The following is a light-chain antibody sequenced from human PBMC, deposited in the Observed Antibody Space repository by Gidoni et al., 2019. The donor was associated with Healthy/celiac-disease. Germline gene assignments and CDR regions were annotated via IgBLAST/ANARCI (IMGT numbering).Light chain of an antibody. CDR3: QKYNSAPQT. CDR2: AAS. V-gene: IGKV1-27*01. Sequence: DIQRTQSPASLSASVGDRVTITCRASQGIRNYVAWYQQKPWKVPKLLIYAASTLQSGVPSSRFSGCGSWTDFTLTISSLQPEDVATYYCQKYNSAPQTFGQGTKVEIK. CDR1: QGIRNY. J-gene: IGKJ1*01.